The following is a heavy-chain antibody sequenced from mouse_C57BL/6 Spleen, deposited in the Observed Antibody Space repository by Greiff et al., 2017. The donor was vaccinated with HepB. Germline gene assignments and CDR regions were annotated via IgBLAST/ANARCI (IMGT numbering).Heavy chain of an antibody. CDR3: ARAWDGGWFAY. V-gene: IGHV5-4*01. CDR2: ISDGGSYT. Sequence: EVQLVESGGGLVKPGGSLKLSCAASGFTFSSYAMSWVRQTPEKRLEWVATISDGGSYTYYPDNVKGRFTISRDNAKNNLYLQMSHLKSEDTAMYYCARAWDGGWFAYWGQGTLVTVSA. CDR1: GFTFSSYA. D-gene: IGHD4-1*01. J-gene: IGHJ3*01.